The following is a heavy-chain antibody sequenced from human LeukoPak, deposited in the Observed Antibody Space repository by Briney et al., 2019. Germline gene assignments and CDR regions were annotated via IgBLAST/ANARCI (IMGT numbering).Heavy chain of an antibody. J-gene: IGHJ6*04. CDR3: AELGITMIGGV. Sequence: GGSLRLSCAASGFTFSNYRMNWVRQAPGKGLEWVSYISSSGSTIYYADSVKGRFTISRDNAKNSLYLQMNSLRAEDAAVYYCAELGITMIGGVWGKGTTVTISS. D-gene: IGHD3-10*02. CDR2: ISSSGSTI. V-gene: IGHV3-48*04. CDR1: GFTFSNYR.